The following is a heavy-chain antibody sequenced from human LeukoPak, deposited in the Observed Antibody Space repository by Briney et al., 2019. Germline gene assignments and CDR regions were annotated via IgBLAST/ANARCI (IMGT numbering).Heavy chain of an antibody. Sequence: ASVKVSCKASGYTFTGYYMHWVRQAPGQGLEWMGWINPNSGGTNYAQKFQGRVTMSRDTSISTAYMEVSRLRSDDTAVYYCARCRVVSGSCPHGFDYWGQGTLVTVSS. V-gene: IGHV1-2*02. CDR3: ARCRVVSGSCPHGFDY. CDR2: INPNSGGT. CDR1: GYTFTGYY. D-gene: IGHD6-13*01. J-gene: IGHJ4*02.